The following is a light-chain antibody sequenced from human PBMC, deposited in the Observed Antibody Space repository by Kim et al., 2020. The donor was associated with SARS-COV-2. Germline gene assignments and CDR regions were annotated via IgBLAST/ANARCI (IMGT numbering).Light chain of an antibody. J-gene: IGLJ3*02. CDR1: YTVPKH. CDR2: RDT. CDR3: QVWDSSTWV. Sequence: VALGQTARITCGGNYTVPKHVLWYQQTPGQAPVLVMYRDTNPPSGIPERFSGSNSGNTATLTISRAQAGDEADYYCQVWDSSTWVFGGGTKLTVL. V-gene: IGLV3-9*01.